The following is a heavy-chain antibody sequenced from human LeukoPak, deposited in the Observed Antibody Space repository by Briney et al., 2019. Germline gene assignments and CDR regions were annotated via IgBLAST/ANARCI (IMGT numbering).Heavy chain of an antibody. CDR3: ARPIFGVVIGFDY. Sequence: GGSLRLSCAASGFTFSSYWTSWVGQAPGKGLEWVANIKQDGSEKYYVDSVKGRFTISRDNAKNSLYMQMNSLRAEDTAVYYCARPIFGVVIGFDYWGQGTLVTVSS. CDR1: GFTFSSYW. D-gene: IGHD3-3*01. CDR2: IKQDGSEK. J-gene: IGHJ4*02. V-gene: IGHV3-7*03.